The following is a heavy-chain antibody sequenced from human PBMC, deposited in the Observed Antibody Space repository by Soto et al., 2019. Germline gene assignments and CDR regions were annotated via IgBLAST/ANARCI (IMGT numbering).Heavy chain of an antibody. Sequence: SVKVSCKASGGTFSIYGFSWVRQAPGQGPECIGGIIPILTTPNYAQKFQGSVTIVAXXXXTXXXMXLSXLKFEDTAVYYCATSVGIAPTGEDGMDVWGQ. CDR2: IIPILTTP. V-gene: IGHV1-69*13. CDR3: ATSVGIAPTGEDGMDV. CDR1: GGTFSIYG. D-gene: IGHD2-8*02. J-gene: IGHJ6*02.